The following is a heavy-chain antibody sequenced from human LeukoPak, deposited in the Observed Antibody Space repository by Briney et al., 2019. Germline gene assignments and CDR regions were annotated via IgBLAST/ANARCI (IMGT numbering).Heavy chain of an antibody. J-gene: IGHJ4*02. V-gene: IGHV4-59*01. CDR2: ISYSGST. D-gene: IGHD1-26*01. Sequence: PSETLSLTCTVSGGSISSYFWNWIRQPPGKGLEWIGYISYSGSTNYNPSLKSRVTISVDTSKNQFSLNLSSVTAADTAVYYCARGITGSGTYYYWGKGTLVTVSS. CDR3: ARGITGSGTYYY. CDR1: GGSISSYF.